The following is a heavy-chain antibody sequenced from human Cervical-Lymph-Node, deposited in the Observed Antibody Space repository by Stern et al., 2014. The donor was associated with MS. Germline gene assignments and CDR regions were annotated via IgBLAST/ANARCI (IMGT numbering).Heavy chain of an antibody. Sequence: EVQLVESGGGLVQPGGSLRLSCAASGFTFGNYAMTWVRQAPGKGLEWVSTMSGSGVSTYYADSVKGRFSISRDNSKSTLYLQMNSLRAEDTAVYYCAKGLSQHGIDVWGLGTTVTVSS. V-gene: IGHV3-23*04. CDR2: MSGSGVST. CDR1: GFTFGNYA. J-gene: IGHJ6*02. D-gene: IGHD4/OR15-4a*01. CDR3: AKGLSQHGIDV.